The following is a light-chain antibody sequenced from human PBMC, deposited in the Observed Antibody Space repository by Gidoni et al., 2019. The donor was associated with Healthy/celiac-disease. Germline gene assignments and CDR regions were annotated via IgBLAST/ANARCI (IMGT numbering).Light chain of an antibody. J-gene: IGLJ1*01. CDR3: SSYTSSSSYV. CDR1: RSDDGGYKY. CDR2: DVS. Sequence: QSALTQPASVSGSPGPSIAISCTGTRSDDGGYKYVSWYPHHPGKAPKLMIYDVSNRPSGVSNRFSGSKSGNTASLTISGLQAEDEADYYCSSYTSSSSYVFGTGTKVTVL. V-gene: IGLV2-14*03.